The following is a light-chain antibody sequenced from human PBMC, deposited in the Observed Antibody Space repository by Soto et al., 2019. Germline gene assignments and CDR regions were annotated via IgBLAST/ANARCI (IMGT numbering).Light chain of an antibody. CDR2: DVS. CDR1: QSISTY. CDR3: QQRYISPRT. J-gene: IGKJ1*01. Sequence: DIQMTQSPSSLSASVGDRVTITCRASQSISTYLNWYQQKSGNAPKLLIYDVSTLQTGVPSRFSGSGSGTDFTLTISSLQHEDFATYYCQQRYISPRTFGQGTKVDIK. V-gene: IGKV1-39*01.